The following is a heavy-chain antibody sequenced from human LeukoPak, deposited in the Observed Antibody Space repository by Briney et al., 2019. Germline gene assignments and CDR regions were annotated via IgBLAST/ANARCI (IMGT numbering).Heavy chain of an antibody. Sequence: GGSLRLSCAASGYTFTSYAMHWVRQAPGQRLEWMGWINAGNGNTKYSQKFQGRVTMTEDTSTDTAYTELSSLRSEDTAVYYCATELGGSYDRRAFDIWGQGTMVTVSS. D-gene: IGHD1-26*01. J-gene: IGHJ3*02. CDR2: INAGNGNT. V-gene: IGHV1-3*01. CDR1: GYTFTSYA. CDR3: ATELGGSYDRRAFDI.